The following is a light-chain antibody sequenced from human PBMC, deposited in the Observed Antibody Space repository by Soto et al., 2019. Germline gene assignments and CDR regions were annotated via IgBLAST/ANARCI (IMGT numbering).Light chain of an antibody. CDR2: GDV. V-gene: IGLV1-47*02. Sequence: QSVLTQPPSASGTPGQRFTISCSGSTSNIGRNSVYWYQQLPGTAPKLVMYGDVQRPSGVPDRFSGSKSGTSASLAISGLRSEDEADYYCSSYAGSNNVVFGGGTQLTVL. CDR3: SSYAGSNNVV. CDR1: TSNIGRNS. J-gene: IGLJ2*01.